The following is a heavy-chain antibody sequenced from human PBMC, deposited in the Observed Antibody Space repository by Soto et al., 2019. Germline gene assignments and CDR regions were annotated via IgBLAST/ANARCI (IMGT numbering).Heavy chain of an antibody. CDR3: AISPTSTLTPGY. J-gene: IGHJ4*02. D-gene: IGHD4-4*01. CDR1: GFTFSNYA. V-gene: IGHV3-23*01. Sequence: GGSLRLSCVASGFTFSNYAMSWVRQAPGKGLEWVSAISGSGGSTYYADFVKGRFTISRDNSKNTLYLQMNSLRAEDTAVYYCAISPTSTLTPGYWGQGTLVTVSS. CDR2: ISGSGGST.